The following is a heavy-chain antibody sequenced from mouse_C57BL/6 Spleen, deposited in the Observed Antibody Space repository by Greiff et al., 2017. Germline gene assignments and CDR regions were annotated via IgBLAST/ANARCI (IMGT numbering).Heavy chain of an antibody. CDR1: GFTFSNYW. CDR2: IRLKSDNYAT. J-gene: IGHJ1*03. D-gene: IGHD1-1*01. Sequence: EVKLVESGGGLVQPGGSMKLSCVASGFTFSNYWMNWVRQSPEKGLEWVAQIRLKSDNYATHYAESVKGRFTISRDDSKSSVYLQRNNLRAEDTGIYYCTDYYGSSYGYFDVWGTGTTVTVSS. V-gene: IGHV6-3*01. CDR3: TDYYGSSYGYFDV.